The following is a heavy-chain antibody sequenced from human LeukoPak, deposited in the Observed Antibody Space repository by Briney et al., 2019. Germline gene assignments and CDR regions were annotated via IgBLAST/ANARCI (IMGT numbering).Heavy chain of an antibody. CDR1: GYVFSDYY. D-gene: IGHD5-12*01. CDR3: ARQRGYGLYDFDY. CDR2: INPKTGTT. J-gene: IGHJ4*02. V-gene: IGHV1-2*02. Sequence: ASVKVSCKASGYVFSDYYIHWMRQAPGLGLEWVGWINPKTGTTNYVQQFHGRVTVTRDTSITTAYMELSGLTSDDSALYYCARQRGYGLYDFDYWGQGTLVTVSS.